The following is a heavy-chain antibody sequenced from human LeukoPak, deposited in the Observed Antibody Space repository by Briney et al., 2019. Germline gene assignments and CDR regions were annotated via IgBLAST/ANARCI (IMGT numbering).Heavy chain of an antibody. CDR1: GFTFSSYS. V-gene: IGHV3-21*01. Sequence: GGSLRLSCAASGFTFSSYSMNWVRQAPGKGLEWVSSISSSSSYIYYADSVKGRFTISRDNAKNSLYLQMNSLRAEDTAVYYCAREGSGRTTEDAFDIWGQGTMVTVSS. D-gene: IGHD1-26*01. CDR3: AREGSGRTTEDAFDI. CDR2: ISSSSSYI. J-gene: IGHJ3*02.